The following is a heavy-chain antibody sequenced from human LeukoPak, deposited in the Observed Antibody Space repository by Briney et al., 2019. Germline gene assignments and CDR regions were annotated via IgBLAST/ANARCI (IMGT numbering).Heavy chain of an antibody. CDR1: GFTFSSYS. Sequence: GGSLRLSCAASGFTFSSYSMNWVRQAPGKGLEWVSSISSSSSYIYYADSVKGRFTISRDNAKNSLYLQMNGLRAEDTAVYYCARAYYGSGSYYQQRFDYWGQGTLVTVSS. D-gene: IGHD3-10*01. CDR3: ARAYYGSGSYYQQRFDY. V-gene: IGHV3-21*01. CDR2: ISSSSSYI. J-gene: IGHJ4*02.